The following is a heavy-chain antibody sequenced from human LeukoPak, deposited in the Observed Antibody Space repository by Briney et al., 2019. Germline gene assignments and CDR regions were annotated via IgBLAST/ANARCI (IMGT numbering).Heavy chain of an antibody. CDR3: AKDWGEYFDYVWGSFTSFDS. D-gene: IGHD3-16*01. CDR2: ISGSGHRT. CDR1: GFTFNNYA. J-gene: IGHJ4*02. V-gene: IGHV3-23*01. Sequence: GGSLRLSCTASGFTFNNYAMAWVRQAPGKGLEWVSGISGSGHRTYYADSVKGRFTISRDNSKSTLYLQMNSLRAEDTAVYYCAKDWGEYFDYVWGSFTSFDSWGQGTLVTVSS.